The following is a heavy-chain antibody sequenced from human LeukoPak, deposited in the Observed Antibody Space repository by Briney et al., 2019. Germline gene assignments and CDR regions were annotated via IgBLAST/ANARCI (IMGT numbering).Heavy chain of an antibody. CDR1: GFTFSSNA. Sequence: GGSLRLSCAASGFTFSSNAMSWVRQAPGKGLEWVSAISGSGGSTYYADSVKGRFTISRDNSKNTLYLQMNSLRAEDTAVYYCATAYDSSGYSSYWGQGTLVTVSS. D-gene: IGHD3-22*01. CDR2: ISGSGGST. J-gene: IGHJ4*02. CDR3: ATAYDSSGYSSY. V-gene: IGHV3-23*01.